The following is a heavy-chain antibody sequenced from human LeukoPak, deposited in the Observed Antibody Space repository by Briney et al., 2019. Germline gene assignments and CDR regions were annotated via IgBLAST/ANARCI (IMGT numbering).Heavy chain of an antibody. CDR1: GFTFSSYS. J-gene: IGHJ6*02. D-gene: IGHD2/OR15-2a*01. CDR2: ISSSSSYI. Sequence: GGSLRLSCAASGFTFSSYSMNWVRHAPGKGLEWVSSISSSSSYIYYADSVKGRFTISRDNAKNSLYLQMDSLRAEDTAVYYCASLYGYYYYYGMDVWGQGTTVTVSS. CDR3: ASLYGYYYYYGMDV. V-gene: IGHV3-21*01.